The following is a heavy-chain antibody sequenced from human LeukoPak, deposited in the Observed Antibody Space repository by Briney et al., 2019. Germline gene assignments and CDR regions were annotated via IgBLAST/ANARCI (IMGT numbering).Heavy chain of an antibody. CDR1: GFTLSTYA. Sequence: GGSLRLSCTASGFTLSTYAMNWVRQAPGKGLEWVSPTSHSGDTSDYADSVKGRFTISRDNSKNTLYLQMNSLSAEDTAMYYCRRQFLVGVSWGPGTLVTVSS. J-gene: IGHJ5*02. D-gene: IGHD5/OR15-5a*01. CDR2: TSHSGDTS. V-gene: IGHV3-23*01. CDR3: RRQFLVGVS.